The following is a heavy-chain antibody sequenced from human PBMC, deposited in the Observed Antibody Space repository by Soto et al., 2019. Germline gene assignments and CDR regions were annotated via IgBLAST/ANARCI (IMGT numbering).Heavy chain of an antibody. CDR3: ARPPKSYYYDSSGLYPL. CDR1: GGTFGSYF. D-gene: IGHD3-22*01. Sequence: SVKVSCKASGGTFGSYFIIWVRQATGQGLEWMGVIIPIFGTSNYAQKFQGRVTITADESTSTAYMELSSLRAEDTAVYYCARPPKSYYYDSSGLYPLWGQGTMVTVSS. CDR2: IIPIFGTS. J-gene: IGHJ3*01. V-gene: IGHV1-69*13.